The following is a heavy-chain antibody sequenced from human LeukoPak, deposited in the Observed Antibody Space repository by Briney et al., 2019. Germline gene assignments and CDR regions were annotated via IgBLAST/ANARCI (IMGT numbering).Heavy chain of an antibody. V-gene: IGHV3-23*01. CDR2: ITGTADKT. CDR3: ARRGGSRGWGAFDI. J-gene: IGHJ3*02. D-gene: IGHD6-19*01. CDR1: GIIFRDA. Sequence: GGSLRLSCVVSGIIFRDAWTNWVRQAPGKGLEWVSSITGTADKTYDADSVKGRFTISRDNSKNTLSLQMSSLRVEDTAIYYCARRGGSRGWGAFDIWGQGTIVTVSS.